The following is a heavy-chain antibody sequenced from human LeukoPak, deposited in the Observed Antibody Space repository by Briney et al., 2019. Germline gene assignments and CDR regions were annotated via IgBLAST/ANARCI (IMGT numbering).Heavy chain of an antibody. V-gene: IGHV3-21*05. CDR2: ISGSSSHT. CDR1: GFTFSSYS. J-gene: IGHJ4*02. CDR3: ARFELDSGGYATNFDS. Sequence: PGGSLRLSCAASGFTFSSYSMNWVRQTPGKGLEWLSYISGSSSHTLYADSVKGRFTISRDNAKNSLYLQMNSLRAEDTAVYYCARFELDSGGYATNFDSWGQGTLVTVS. D-gene: IGHD3-22*01.